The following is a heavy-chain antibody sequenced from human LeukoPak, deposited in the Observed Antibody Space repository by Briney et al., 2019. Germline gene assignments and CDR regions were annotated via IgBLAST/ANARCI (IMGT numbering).Heavy chain of an antibody. Sequence: GGSLRLSCAASGFTFEDYTMHWVRQAPGKGLEWVSGINWNSASTGYADSVKGRFTISRDNVMNSLYLQMNSLRPEDTALYYCVKDRRNPYRPEGPFDPWGQGTLVTVSS. J-gene: IGHJ5*02. CDR2: INWNSAST. D-gene: IGHD1-14*01. CDR1: GFTFEDYT. V-gene: IGHV3-9*01. CDR3: VKDRRNPYRPEGPFDP.